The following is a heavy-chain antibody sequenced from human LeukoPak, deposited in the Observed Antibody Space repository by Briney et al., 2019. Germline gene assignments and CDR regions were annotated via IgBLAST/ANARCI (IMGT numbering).Heavy chain of an antibody. CDR2: IYHSGST. Sequence: SETLSLTCDVSGGPISINNWWSWVRQPPGKGLEWIGEIYHSGSTNYSPSLKSRVTLKVDKSKNQFSLKLSSVTAAGTAVYYCARADVDTAMVIRYWGQGTLVTVSS. D-gene: IGHD5-18*01. J-gene: IGHJ4*02. CDR1: GGPISINNW. CDR3: ARADVDTAMVIRY. V-gene: IGHV4-4*02.